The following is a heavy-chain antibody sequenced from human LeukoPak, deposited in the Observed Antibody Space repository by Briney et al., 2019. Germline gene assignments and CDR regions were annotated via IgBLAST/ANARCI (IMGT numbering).Heavy chain of an antibody. Sequence: EASVKVSCKVSGYTLTELSMHWLRQAPGKGLEWMGGFYPEDGETIYAQKFQGRVTMTEDTSTDTAYMELSSLRSEDTAVYYCATVLRYFDWPTGDFDYWGQGTLVTVSS. CDR3: ATVLRYFDWPTGDFDY. CDR1: GYTLTELS. V-gene: IGHV1-24*01. J-gene: IGHJ4*02. CDR2: FYPEDGET. D-gene: IGHD3-9*01.